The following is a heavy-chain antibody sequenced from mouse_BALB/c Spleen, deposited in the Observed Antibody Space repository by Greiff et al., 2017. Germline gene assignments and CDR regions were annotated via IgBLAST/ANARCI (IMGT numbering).Heavy chain of an antibody. J-gene: IGHJ3*01. CDR2: ISSGGST. V-gene: IGHV5-6-5*01. CDR3: ARGPMITTEGFAY. Sequence: EVKLVESGGGLVKPGGSLKLSCAASGFTFSSYAMSWVRQTPEKRLEWVASISSGGSTYYPDSVKGRFTISRDNARNILYLQMSSLRSEDTAMYYCARGPMITTEGFAYWGQGTLVTVSA. CDR1: GFTFSSYA. D-gene: IGHD2-4*01.